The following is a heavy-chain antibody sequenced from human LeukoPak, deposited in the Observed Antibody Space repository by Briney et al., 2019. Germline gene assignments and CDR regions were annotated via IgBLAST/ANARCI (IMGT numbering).Heavy chain of an antibody. V-gene: IGHV3-30*02. J-gene: IGHJ4*02. CDR1: GFTFSTYG. Sequence: GESLRLSCATSGFTFSTYGMPWVRQAPGKGLEWVAFIGYDGSEIHYADSVKGRFTISRDNSKNTVHLQMGGLRGEDTAVYYCAKRGKDSPGYYNYFDSWGQGTLVTVSS. D-gene: IGHD3-22*01. CDR2: IGYDGSEI. CDR3: AKRGKDSPGYYNYFDS.